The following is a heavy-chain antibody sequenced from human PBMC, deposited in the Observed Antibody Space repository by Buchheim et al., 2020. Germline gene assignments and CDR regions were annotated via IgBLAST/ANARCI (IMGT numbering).Heavy chain of an antibody. Sequence: EVQLVESGGGLVQPGGSLRLSCAASGFTFSSYWMSWVRQAPGRGLEWVANIKQDGSEKYYVDSVKGRFTISRDNAKNSLYLQMNSLRAEDTAVYYCARDSSYYDFWSGYLDYWGQGTL. CDR2: IKQDGSEK. CDR1: GFTFSSYW. J-gene: IGHJ4*02. D-gene: IGHD3-3*01. CDR3: ARDSSYYDFWSGYLDY. V-gene: IGHV3-7*01.